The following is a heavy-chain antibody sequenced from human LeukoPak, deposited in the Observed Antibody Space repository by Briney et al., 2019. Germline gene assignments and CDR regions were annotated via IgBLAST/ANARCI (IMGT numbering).Heavy chain of an antibody. D-gene: IGHD3-10*01. V-gene: IGHV3-30-3*01. CDR2: ISDDGSRT. Sequence: GGSLRLSCAASGFTFSTYAMHWVRQAPGKGLEWVAIISDDGSRTYYSNSVKGRFTISRDNSRHTLYLQMNSLRPEDTAVYYCARGNGPGSFLIDYWGQGTLVTVSS. J-gene: IGHJ4*02. CDR3: ARGNGPGSFLIDY. CDR1: GFTFSTYA.